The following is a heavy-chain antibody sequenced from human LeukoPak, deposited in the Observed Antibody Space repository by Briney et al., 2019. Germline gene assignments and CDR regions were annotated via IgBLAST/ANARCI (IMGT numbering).Heavy chain of an antibody. CDR1: GFTFSSYS. V-gene: IGHV3-21*01. CDR2: ISSSSSYI. D-gene: IGHD2-8*01. Sequence: GGSLRLSCAASGFTFSSYSMNWVRQAPGKGLEWVSSISSSSSYIYYADSVKGRFTISRDNAKSSLYLQMNSLRAEDTVVYYCARDNGDTIDYWGQGTLVTVSS. CDR3: ARDNGDTIDY. J-gene: IGHJ4*02.